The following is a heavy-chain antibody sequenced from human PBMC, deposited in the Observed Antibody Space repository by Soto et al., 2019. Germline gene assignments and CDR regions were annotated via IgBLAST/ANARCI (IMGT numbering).Heavy chain of an antibody. Sequence: PGGSLRLSCAASGFTFSDHYMDWVRQAPGKGLEWVGRTRNKANSYTTEYAASVKGRFTISRDDSKNSLYLQMNSLKTEDTAVYYCARDHCTNGVCYLGWFDPWGQGTLVTVSS. D-gene: IGHD2-8*01. V-gene: IGHV3-72*01. CDR3: ARDHCTNGVCYLGWFDP. CDR2: TRNKANSYTT. CDR1: GFTFSDHY. J-gene: IGHJ5*02.